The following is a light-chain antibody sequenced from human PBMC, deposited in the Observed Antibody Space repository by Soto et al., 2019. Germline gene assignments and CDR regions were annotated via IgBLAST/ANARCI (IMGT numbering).Light chain of an antibody. CDR3: QQYNNWPPHT. V-gene: IGKV3-15*01. Sequence: ETVMTQSPATLSVSPGEGATLSCRASQSVGSNLAWYQQKPGQVPRLLIYGASTRATGIPARFSGSGSGTEFTLTISGLQSEDFAVYYCQQYNNWPPHTFGQGTKLEIK. J-gene: IGKJ2*01. CDR2: GAS. CDR1: QSVGSN.